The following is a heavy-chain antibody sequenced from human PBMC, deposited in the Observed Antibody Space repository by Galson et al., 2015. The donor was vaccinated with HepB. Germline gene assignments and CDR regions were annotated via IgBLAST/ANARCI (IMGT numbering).Heavy chain of an antibody. CDR2: ISDSGGST. D-gene: IGHD5-18*01. J-gene: IGHJ4*02. CDR3: VKAREYNFGVFDC. V-gene: IGHV3-23*01. Sequence: WVRQAPGKGLERVATISDSGGSTYYADSVKGRFTISRDSSKNMLYLQMNSLRAEDTAVYYCVKAREYNFGVFDCWGQGTLVTVSS.